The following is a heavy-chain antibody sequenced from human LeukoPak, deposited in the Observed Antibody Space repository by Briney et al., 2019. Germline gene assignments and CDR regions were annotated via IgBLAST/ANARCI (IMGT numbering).Heavy chain of an antibody. J-gene: IGHJ4*02. CDR3: ASGYNYGKRLDY. V-gene: IGHV4-59*01. CDR2: IYYSGST. Sequence: PSETLSLTCTVSGDSISSYYWSWIRQPPGKGLECIGYIYYSGSTNYNPSLKSRVTVSVDTSKNQFSLKLSSVTAADTAVYYCASGYNYGKRLDYWGQGTLVTVSS. D-gene: IGHD5-18*01. CDR1: GDSISSYY.